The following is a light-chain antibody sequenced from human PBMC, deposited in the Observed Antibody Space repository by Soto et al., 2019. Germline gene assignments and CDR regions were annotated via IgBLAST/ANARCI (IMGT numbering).Light chain of an antibody. CDR3: QSYDSSLSGVV. V-gene: IGLV1-40*01. Sequence: QSVLTQPPSVYGAPGQRVTISCTGSSSNIGAGYNLHWYRQLPGTAPKLLIYGNSKRPSGVPDRFSGSKSGTSASLAITGLQAEDEADYYCQSYDSSLSGVVFGGGTKLTVL. CDR1: SSNIGAGYN. CDR2: GNS. J-gene: IGLJ2*01.